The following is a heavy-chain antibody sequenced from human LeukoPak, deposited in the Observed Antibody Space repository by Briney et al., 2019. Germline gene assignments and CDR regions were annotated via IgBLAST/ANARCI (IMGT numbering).Heavy chain of an antibody. D-gene: IGHD6-19*01. CDR1: GGTFSSYA. J-gene: IGHJ3*02. V-gene: IGHV1-69*04. CDR3: ARDPVVSGQGAFDS. Sequence: SVKVSCKASGGTFSSYAISWVRQAPGQGLEWMGRIIPILGIANYAQKFQGRVTITADKSTSTAYMELSSLRSEDTAVYYCARDPVVSGQGAFDSWGQGTMVTVSS. CDR2: IIPILGIA.